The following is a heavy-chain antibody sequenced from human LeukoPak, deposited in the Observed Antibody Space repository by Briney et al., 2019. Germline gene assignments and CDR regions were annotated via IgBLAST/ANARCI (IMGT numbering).Heavy chain of an antibody. CDR1: GFTFRSYE. D-gene: IGHD5-24*01. Sequence: GGSLRLSCPASGFTFRSYEMNWVRQAPGKGLEWVSYISGSGSTIYYADSVKGRFTISRDNAQNVLFLQMNSLRVEDTAVYYCARGALSGEMATLQSPDFDYWGQGTLVTVSS. CDR3: ARGALSGEMATLQSPDFDY. V-gene: IGHV3-48*03. J-gene: IGHJ4*02. CDR2: ISGSGSTI.